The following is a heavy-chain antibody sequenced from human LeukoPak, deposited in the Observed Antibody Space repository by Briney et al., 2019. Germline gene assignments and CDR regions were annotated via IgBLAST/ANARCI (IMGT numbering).Heavy chain of an antibody. Sequence: PSETLSLTCTVSGGSISSSSYYWGWIRQPPGKGLEWIGSIYYSGSTYYNPSLKSRVTISVDTSKNQFSLKLSSVTAADTAVYYCARGWLPSHWGQGTLVTVSS. CDR3: ARGWLPSH. CDR1: GGSISSSSYY. V-gene: IGHV4-39*07. D-gene: IGHD5-24*01. CDR2: IYYSGST. J-gene: IGHJ4*02.